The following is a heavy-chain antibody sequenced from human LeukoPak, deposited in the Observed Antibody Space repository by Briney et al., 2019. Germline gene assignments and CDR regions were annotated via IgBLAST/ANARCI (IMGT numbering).Heavy chain of an antibody. J-gene: IGHJ6*02. V-gene: IGHV1-18*01. CDR2: INPNSGGT. D-gene: IGHD3-10*01. CDR1: GYTFTSYG. CDR3: ARAQMVRGVTYYYYYGMDV. Sequence: ASVTVSCKASGYTFTSYGISWVRQAPGQGLEWMGWINPNSGGTNYAQKFQGRVTMTRDTSTSTVYMELSSLRSEDTAVYYCARAQMVRGVTYYYYYGMDVWGQGTTVTVSS.